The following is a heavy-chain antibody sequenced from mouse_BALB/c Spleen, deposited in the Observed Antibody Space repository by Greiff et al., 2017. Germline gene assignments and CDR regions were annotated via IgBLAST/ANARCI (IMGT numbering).Heavy chain of an antibody. CDR1: GYTFTSYW. Sequence: LQQPGSELVRPGASVKLSCKASGYTFTSYWMHWVKQRPGQGLEWIGNIYPGSGSTNYDEKFKSKATLTVDTSSSTAYMQLSSLTSEDSAVYYCTRDNYGAMDYWGQGTSVTVSS. D-gene: IGHD1-1*01. CDR2: IYPGSGST. J-gene: IGHJ4*01. CDR3: TRDNYGAMDY. V-gene: IGHV1S22*01.